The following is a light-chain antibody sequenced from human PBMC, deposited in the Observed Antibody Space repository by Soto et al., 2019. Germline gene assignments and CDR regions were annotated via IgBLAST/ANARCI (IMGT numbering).Light chain of an antibody. J-gene: IGKJ4*01. Sequence: DIQMTQSPSTLSTSVGDRVTITCRASQTLNNYLTWFQQKPGKAPKVLIYAASTLQSGVPSRFSGSGSGAEFTLTISSLQPEDFATYYCQQSFSPLLTFGGGTKVDIK. V-gene: IGKV1-39*01. CDR3: QQSFSPLLT. CDR2: AAS. CDR1: QTLNNY.